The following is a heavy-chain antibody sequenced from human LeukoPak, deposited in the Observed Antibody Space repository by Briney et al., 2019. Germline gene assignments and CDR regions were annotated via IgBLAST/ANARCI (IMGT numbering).Heavy chain of an antibody. Sequence: ASVKLSCKASGYTFTSYGISWVRQAPGQGLEWMGWISAYNGNTNYAQKLRGRVTMTTDTSTSTAYMELRSLRSDDTAVYYCARDRSYSSSSGFGYWGQGTLVTVSS. CDR1: GYTFTSYG. CDR3: ARDRSYSSSSGFGY. J-gene: IGHJ4*02. V-gene: IGHV1-18*01. CDR2: ISAYNGNT. D-gene: IGHD6-13*01.